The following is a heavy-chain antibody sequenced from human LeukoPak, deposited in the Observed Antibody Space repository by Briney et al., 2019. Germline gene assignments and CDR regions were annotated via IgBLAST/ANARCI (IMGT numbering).Heavy chain of an antibody. D-gene: IGHD3-9*01. CDR1: GFTFSIFG. CDR2: ITGSGDST. Sequence: GGSLRLSCAASGFTFSIFGMSWVRQAPGKGLEWLSAITGSGDSTYYADSVKGRFIISRDNSKNTVYLQMNSLRAEDTAVYYCAKDPLAITGYFDWNPCPPDYWGQGTLVTVSS. CDR3: AKDPLAITGYFDWNPCPPDY. V-gene: IGHV3-23*01. J-gene: IGHJ4*02.